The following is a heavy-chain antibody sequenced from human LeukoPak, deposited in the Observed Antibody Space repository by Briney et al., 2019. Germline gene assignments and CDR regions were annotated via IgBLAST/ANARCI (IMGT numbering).Heavy chain of an antibody. Sequence: SETLSLTCTVSGGSISSGSYYWGWIRQPPGKGREWIGSIYHSGSTYYNPSLKSRVTISVDTSKDQFSLKLSSVTAADTAVYYCARDNSGCDFRDYWGQGTLVTVSS. V-gene: IGHV4-39*07. CDR1: GGSISSGSYY. CDR3: ARDNSGCDFRDY. D-gene: IGHD5-12*01. CDR2: IYHSGST. J-gene: IGHJ4*02.